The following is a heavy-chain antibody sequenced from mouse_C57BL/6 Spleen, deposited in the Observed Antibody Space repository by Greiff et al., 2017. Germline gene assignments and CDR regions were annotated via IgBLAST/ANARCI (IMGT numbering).Heavy chain of an antibody. J-gene: IGHJ3*01. CDR1: GYTFTDYE. CDR2: IDPETGGT. Sequence: QVQLQQSGAELVRPGASVTLSCKASGYTFTDYEMHWVKQTPVHGLEWIGAIDPETGGTAYNQKFKGKAILTADKSSSTAYMELRSLTSEYSAVXYCTRGYPDYWGQGTLVTVSA. CDR3: TRGYPDY. D-gene: IGHD5-1-1*01. V-gene: IGHV1-15*01.